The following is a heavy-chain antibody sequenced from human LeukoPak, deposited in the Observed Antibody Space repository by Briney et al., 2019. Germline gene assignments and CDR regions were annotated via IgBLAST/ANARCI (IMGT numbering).Heavy chain of an antibody. CDR3: ARDPRVYDFWSGYRYYYYMDV. J-gene: IGHJ6*03. CDR1: GFTFSSYW. D-gene: IGHD3-3*01. Sequence: GGSLRLSCAASGFTFSSYWMSWVRQAPGKGLEWVANIKQDGSEKYYVDSVKGRFTISRDNAKNSLYLQMNSLRAEDTALYYCARDPRVYDFWSGYRYYYYMDVWGKGTTVTVSS. V-gene: IGHV3-7*03. CDR2: IKQDGSEK.